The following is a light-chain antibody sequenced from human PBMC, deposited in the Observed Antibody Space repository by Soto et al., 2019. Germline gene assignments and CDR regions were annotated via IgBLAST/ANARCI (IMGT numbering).Light chain of an antibody. Sequence: DIQMTQSPSTLSGSVGDRVTITCRASQTISSWLAWYQQKPGKAPKLLIYKASTLKSGVPSRFSGSGSGTEFTLTISSLQPEDGATYYCLQNNSYPVTFGQGTKVDIK. CDR3: LQNNSYPVT. J-gene: IGKJ1*01. V-gene: IGKV1-5*03. CDR2: KAS. CDR1: QTISSW.